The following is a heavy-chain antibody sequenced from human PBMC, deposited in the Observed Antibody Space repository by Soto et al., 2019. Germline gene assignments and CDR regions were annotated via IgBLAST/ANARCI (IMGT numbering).Heavy chain of an antibody. D-gene: IGHD2-15*01. CDR2: IYHSGST. CDR1: GGSISSGGYS. J-gene: IGHJ4*02. CDR3: ARGTRGGNSFDY. Sequence: SETLSLTFAVSGGSISSGGYSWSWIRQPPGKGLEWIGYIYHSGSTYYNPSLKSRVTISVDRSKNQFSLKLSSVTAADTAVYYCARGTRGGNSFDYWGQGTLVTVSS. V-gene: IGHV4-30-2*01.